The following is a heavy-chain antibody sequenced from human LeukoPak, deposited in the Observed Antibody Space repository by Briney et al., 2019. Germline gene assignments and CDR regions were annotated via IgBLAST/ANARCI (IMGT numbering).Heavy chain of an antibody. CDR3: ASPLLGYCSSTSCFNYYYYGMDV. J-gene: IGHJ6*02. Sequence: GGSLRLSCTASGFTFSSYAMSWVRQAPGKGLEWVAVISYDGSNKYYADSVKGRFTISRDNSKNTLYLQMNSLRAEDTAVYYCASPLLGYCSSTSCFNYYYYGMDVWGQGTTVTVSS. V-gene: IGHV3-30*03. D-gene: IGHD2-2*01. CDR2: ISYDGSNK. CDR1: GFTFSSYA.